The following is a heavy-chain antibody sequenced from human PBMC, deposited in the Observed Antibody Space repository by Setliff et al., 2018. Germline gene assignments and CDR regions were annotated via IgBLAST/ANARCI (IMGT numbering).Heavy chain of an antibody. Sequence: PSETLSLTCIVSGASISSDAYYWSWIRQHPGKGLEWIGYIYYSGSTYYNPYLKSRVTISLDTSKNHFSLSLTSVTAADTAFYYCGRRPRVTPRTIDVWGQGALVTVSS. J-gene: IGHJ4*02. V-gene: IGHV4-31*03. D-gene: IGHD2-21*02. CDR2: IYYSGST. CDR3: GRRPRVTPRTIDV. CDR1: GASISSDAYY.